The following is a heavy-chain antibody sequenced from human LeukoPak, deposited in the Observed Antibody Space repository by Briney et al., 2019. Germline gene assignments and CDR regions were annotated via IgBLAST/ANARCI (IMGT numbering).Heavy chain of an antibody. CDR1: GYSFTSYW. CDR2: IDPSDSYT. D-gene: IGHD3-9*01. CDR3: ARHTYYDILTGYWESPYYFDY. V-gene: IGHV5-10-1*01. J-gene: IGHJ4*02. Sequence: GESLRISCKGSGYSFTSYWISWVRQMPGKGLEWVGRIDPSDSYTNYSPSFQGHVTISADKSISTAYLQWSSLKASDTAMYYCARHTYYDILTGYWESPYYFDYWGQGTLVTVSS.